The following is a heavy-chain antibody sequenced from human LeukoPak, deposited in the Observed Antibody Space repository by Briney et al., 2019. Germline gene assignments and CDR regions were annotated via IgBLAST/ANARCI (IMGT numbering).Heavy chain of an antibody. CDR3: ARVGKTVLQYVDWLPGYFDY. CDR2: IKQDGSEN. V-gene: IGHV3-7*04. D-gene: IGHD3-9*01. Sequence: GGSLRLSCAASGFTFSSYWMTWVRQAPGKGLEWVANIKQDGSENYYVDSVKGRFTISRDNAKNSLCLQMNYLRADDTAVYYCARVGKTVLQYVDWLPGYFDYWGQGTLVTVSS. CDR1: GFTFSSYW. J-gene: IGHJ4*02.